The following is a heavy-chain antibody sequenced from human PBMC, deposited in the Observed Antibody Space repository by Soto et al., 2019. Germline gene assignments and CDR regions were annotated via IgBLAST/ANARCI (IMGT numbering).Heavy chain of an antibody. CDR2: FDPEDGET. V-gene: IGHV1-24*01. CDR3: ATVVCSGGSRHGDYIWFDP. CDR1: GYTLTELS. Sequence: ASVKVSCKVSGYTLTELSMHWVRQAPGKGLEWMGGFDPEDGETIYAQKFQGRVTMTEDTSTDTAYMELSSLRSEDTAVYYCATVVCSGGSRHGDYIWFDPWGQGTLVTVSS. J-gene: IGHJ5*02. D-gene: IGHD2-15*01.